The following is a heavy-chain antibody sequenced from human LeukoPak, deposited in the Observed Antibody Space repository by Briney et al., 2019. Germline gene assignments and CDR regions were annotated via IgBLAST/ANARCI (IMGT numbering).Heavy chain of an antibody. CDR2: INHSGST. CDR3: ARDTVAATHDAFDI. Sequence: SETLSLTCAVYGGSFSGYYWSWIRQPPGKGLEWIGEINHSGSTNYNPSLKSRVTMSVDTSKNQFSLKLSSVTAADTAVYYCARDTVAATHDAFDIWGQGAMVTVSS. D-gene: IGHD2-15*01. J-gene: IGHJ3*02. CDR1: GGSFSGYY. V-gene: IGHV4-34*01.